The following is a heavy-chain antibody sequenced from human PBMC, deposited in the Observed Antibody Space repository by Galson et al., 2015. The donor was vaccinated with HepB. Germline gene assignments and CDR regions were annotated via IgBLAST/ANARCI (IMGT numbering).Heavy chain of an antibody. CDR1: GGSMNTYF. D-gene: IGHD1-7*01. CDR3: ARQELAGKWVTPALVY. CDR2: IYYSGST. V-gene: IGHV4-59*08. J-gene: IGHJ4*02. Sequence: ETLSLTCTVSGGSMNTYFWSWIRQPPGKGLEWIGSIYYSGSTNYNPSLQSRVTITVDTSKNLFSLKLSSVTAADTAVYYCARQELAGKWVTPALVYWGQGTLVTVSS.